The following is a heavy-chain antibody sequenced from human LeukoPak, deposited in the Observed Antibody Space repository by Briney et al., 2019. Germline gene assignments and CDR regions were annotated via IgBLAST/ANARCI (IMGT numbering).Heavy chain of an antibody. CDR3: ARVPKTGTTGTTFPL. CDR2: ISAYNGNT. CDR1: GYTFTSYG. Sequence: ASVKVSCKASGYTFTSYGISWVRQAPGQGLEWMGWISAYNGNTNYAQKLQGRVTMTTDTSTSTAYMELRSLRSDDTAVYYCARVPKTGTTGTTFPLWGQGTLVTVSS. D-gene: IGHD1-1*01. V-gene: IGHV1-18*01. J-gene: IGHJ4*02.